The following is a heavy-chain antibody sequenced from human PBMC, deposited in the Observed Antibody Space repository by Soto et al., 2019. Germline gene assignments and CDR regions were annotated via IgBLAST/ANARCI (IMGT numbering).Heavy chain of an antibody. Sequence: QVQLVQSGAEVKKPGSSVKVSCKASGGTFSSYAISWVRQAPGQGLEWMGGIIPIFGTANYAQKFQGRVTXNXXXSXXTAYMELSSLRSEDTAVYYCASPPGDCSGGSCPYYYYGMDVWGQGTTVTVSS. D-gene: IGHD2-15*01. CDR2: IIPIFGTA. CDR1: GGTFSSYA. V-gene: IGHV1-69*05. J-gene: IGHJ6*02. CDR3: ASPPGDCSGGSCPYYYYGMDV.